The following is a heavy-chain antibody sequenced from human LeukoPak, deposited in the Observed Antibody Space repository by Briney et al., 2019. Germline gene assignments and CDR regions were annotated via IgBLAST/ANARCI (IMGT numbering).Heavy chain of an antibody. J-gene: IGHJ4*02. D-gene: IGHD3-9*01. V-gene: IGHV3-21*01. Sequence: NPGGSLRLSCAASGFTFSSYSMNWVRQAPGKGLEWVSSITSGGDYIYYADSVKGRFTTSRDNAKNSLSLQLNSLRVEDTAVYYCARGHYDVLAASYKWTPDYWGQGTLVTVSS. CDR2: ITSGGDYI. CDR1: GFTFSSYS. CDR3: ARGHYDVLAASYKWTPDY.